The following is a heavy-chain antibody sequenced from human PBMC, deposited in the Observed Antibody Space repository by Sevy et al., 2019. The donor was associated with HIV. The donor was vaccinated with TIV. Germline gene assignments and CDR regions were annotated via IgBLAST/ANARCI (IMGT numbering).Heavy chain of an antibody. V-gene: IGHV1-69*13. CDR1: GGTFSSYG. J-gene: IGHJ4*02. CDR2: IIPILGTV. Sequence: ASVNVSCKASGGTFSSYGISWVRQAPGQGLEWMGGIIPILGTVNYAQKFQGRVTITADESTKTAYMELSSLRSEDTDVYYCARGGGNGWYYFDYWGQETLVTVSS. CDR3: ARGGGNGWYYFDY. D-gene: IGHD6-19*01.